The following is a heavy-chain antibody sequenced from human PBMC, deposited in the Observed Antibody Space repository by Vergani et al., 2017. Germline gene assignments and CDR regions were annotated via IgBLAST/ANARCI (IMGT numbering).Heavy chain of an antibody. CDR1: GGSISSGDYY. CDR2: IYYSGST. CDR3: ARFRRDDSSGDNFVSVMDV. Sequence: QVQLQESGPGLVKPSQTLSLTCTVSGGSISSGDYYWSWSRQPPGKGLEWIGYIYYSGSTYYNPSLKSRVTISVDTSKNPFSLKLSSVTAADTAVYYFARFRRDDSSGDNFVSVMDVWGQXP. V-gene: IGHV4-30-4*01. J-gene: IGHJ6*02. D-gene: IGHD3-22*01.